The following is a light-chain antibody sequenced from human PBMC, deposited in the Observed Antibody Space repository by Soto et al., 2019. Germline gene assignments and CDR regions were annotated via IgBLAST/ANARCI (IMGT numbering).Light chain of an antibody. CDR1: RSLQTW. J-gene: IGKJ1*01. V-gene: IGKV1-5*03. CDR2: QAS. CDR3: QQYSSYLT. Sequence: QIPPTHPTLSKSMLYRLTIACRASRSLQTWLGWYQQKPGKVPKLLIYQASSLQNGVPARFIGSGSGTEFTLTISSLQPDDIATYYCQQYSSYLTFGQGAKVDI.